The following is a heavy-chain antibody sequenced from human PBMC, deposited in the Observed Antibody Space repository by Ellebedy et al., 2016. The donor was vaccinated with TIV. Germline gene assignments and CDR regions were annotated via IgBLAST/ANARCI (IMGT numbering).Heavy chain of an antibody. D-gene: IGHD2-21*01. J-gene: IGHJ3*02. V-gene: IGHV3-66*01. CDR1: GFTVSSNY. CDR3: ARDLPVIDAFDI. Sequence: PGGSLRLSCAASGFTVSSNYMSWVRQAPGKGLEWVSVIHSGGSTYYADSVEGRFTISRDNSKNTLYLKMNSLRAEDTAVYYCARDLPVIDAFDIWGQGTMVTVSS. CDR2: IHSGGST.